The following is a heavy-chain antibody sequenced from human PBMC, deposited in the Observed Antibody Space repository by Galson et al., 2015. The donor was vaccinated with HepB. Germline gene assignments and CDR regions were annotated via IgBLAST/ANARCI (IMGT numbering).Heavy chain of an antibody. Sequence: SLRLSCAATGFTFSSYAMSWVRQAPGKGLEWVSAISGSGGSTYYADSVKGRFTISRDNSKNTLYLQMNSLRAEDTAVYYCAYSSSWYYFDYWGQGTLVTVSS. CDR2: ISGSGGST. J-gene: IGHJ4*02. CDR1: GFTFSSYA. CDR3: AYSSSWYYFDY. V-gene: IGHV3-23*01. D-gene: IGHD6-13*01.